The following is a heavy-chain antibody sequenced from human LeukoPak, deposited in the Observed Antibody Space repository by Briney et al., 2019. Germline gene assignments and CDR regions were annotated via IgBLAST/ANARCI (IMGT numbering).Heavy chain of an antibody. V-gene: IGHV1-18*01. D-gene: IGHD3-9*01. CDR2: ITTYNGNT. CDR3: ARAPINTYYDILTGYYPFDY. J-gene: IGHJ4*02. CDR1: GYTFTKYG. Sequence: ASVKVSCKTSGYTFTKYGVTWVRQAPGQGLEWMGWITTYNGNTNYAQKLQGRVTMTADTSTSTAYMELRSLRSDDTAVYYCARAPINTYYDILTGYYPFDYWGQGTLVTVSS.